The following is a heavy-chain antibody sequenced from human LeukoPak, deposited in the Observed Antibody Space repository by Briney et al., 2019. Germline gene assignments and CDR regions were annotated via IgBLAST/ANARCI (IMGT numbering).Heavy chain of an antibody. Sequence: QSGGSLRLSCAASGFTFSSYWMSWVRQAPGKGLEWVANIKQDGSEKYYVDSVKGRFTISRDNAENSLYLQMNSLRAEDTAVYYCARVPYCSSTSCYAIFDYWGQGTPVTVSS. V-gene: IGHV3-7*05. CDR2: IKQDGSEK. J-gene: IGHJ4*02. CDR1: GFTFSSYW. CDR3: ARVPYCSSTSCYAIFDY. D-gene: IGHD2-2*01.